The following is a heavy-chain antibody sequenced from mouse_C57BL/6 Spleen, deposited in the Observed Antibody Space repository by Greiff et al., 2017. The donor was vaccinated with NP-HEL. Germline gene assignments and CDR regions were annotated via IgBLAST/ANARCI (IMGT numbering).Heavy chain of an antibody. Sequence: EVMLVESEGGLVQPGSSMKLSCTASGFTFSDYYMAWVRQVPEKGLEWVANINYDGSSTYYLDSLKSRFIISRDNAKNILYLQMSSLKSEDTATYYCARETTLVTRYFDVWGTGTTVTVSS. J-gene: IGHJ1*03. V-gene: IGHV5-16*01. CDR2: INYDGSST. CDR3: ARETTLVTRYFDV. CDR1: GFTFSDYY. D-gene: IGHD1-1*01.